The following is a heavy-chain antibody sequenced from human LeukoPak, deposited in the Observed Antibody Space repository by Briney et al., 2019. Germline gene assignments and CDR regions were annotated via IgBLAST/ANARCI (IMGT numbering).Heavy chain of an antibody. Sequence: GGSLRLSCAVSGLTLSKYGMTWVRQAPGKGLEWVAGISDTGGRTKYADSVKSRFTISRDNPKNTLYLQMNSLRAEDTAVYFCAKRGVVIRVILVGFHKEAYYFDSWGQGALVTVSS. CDR3: AKRGVVIRVILVGFHKEAYYFDS. J-gene: IGHJ4*02. CDR1: GLTLSKYG. V-gene: IGHV3-23*01. D-gene: IGHD3-22*01. CDR2: ISDTGGRT.